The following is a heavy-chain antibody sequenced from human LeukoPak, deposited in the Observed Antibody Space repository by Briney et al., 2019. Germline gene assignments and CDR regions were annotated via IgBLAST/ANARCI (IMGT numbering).Heavy chain of an antibody. D-gene: IGHD3-10*01. Sequence: GGSLRLSCAAYGFTFSSYGMHWVRQGPGKGLEWVAVIWYDGSNKYYADSVKGRFTISRDNSKNTLYLQMNSLRAEDTAVYYCARDGLLWFGELGERGNFDYWGQGTLVTVSS. CDR2: IWYDGSNK. CDR3: ARDGLLWFGELGERGNFDY. CDR1: GFTFSSYG. J-gene: IGHJ4*02. V-gene: IGHV3-33*01.